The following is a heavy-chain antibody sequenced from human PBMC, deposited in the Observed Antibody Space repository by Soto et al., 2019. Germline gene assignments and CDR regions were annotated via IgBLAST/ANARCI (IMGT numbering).Heavy chain of an antibody. CDR2: INSDGSST. J-gene: IGHJ4*02. Sequence: GGSLRLSCAASGFTFISYWIHWFRQTPGKGLVWVSRINSDGSSTIYADSVKGRFTISRDNAKNTLYLQMNSLRAEDTAVYYCARLVTTMTYWGQGTLVTVSS. CDR1: GFTFISYW. V-gene: IGHV3-74*01. CDR3: ARLVTTMTY. D-gene: IGHD4-17*01.